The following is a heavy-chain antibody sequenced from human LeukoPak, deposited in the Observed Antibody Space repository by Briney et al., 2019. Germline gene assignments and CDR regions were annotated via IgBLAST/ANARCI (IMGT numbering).Heavy chain of an antibody. CDR1: GFTFRNYA. CDR2: ISSNGGST. J-gene: IGHJ4*02. V-gene: IGHV3-64D*06. Sequence: QSGGSLRLSCSASGFTFRNYAMHWVRQAPGKGLEYVSAISSNGGSTYYADSVKGRFTISRDNSKNTLYFQMTSLRPEDTAVYYCVKVPLMYKTFDYWGQGTLVTVSS. D-gene: IGHD1-1*01. CDR3: VKVPLMYKTFDY.